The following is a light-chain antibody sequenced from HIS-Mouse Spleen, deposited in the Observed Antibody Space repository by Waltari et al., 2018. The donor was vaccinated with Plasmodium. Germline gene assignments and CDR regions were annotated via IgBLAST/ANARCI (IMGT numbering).Light chain of an antibody. V-gene: IGKV4-1*01. CDR2: WAP. CDR3: QQYYSTPLT. CDR1: QSVLYSSNNKNY. J-gene: IGKJ4*01. Sequence: DIVMTQSPDSLAVSLGERATIHCKSSQSVLYSSNNKNYLAWYQQKPGQPPKLLIYWAPTRESGVPDRFSGSGSGTDVTLTISSLQAEDVAVYYCQQYYSTPLTFGGGTKVEIK.